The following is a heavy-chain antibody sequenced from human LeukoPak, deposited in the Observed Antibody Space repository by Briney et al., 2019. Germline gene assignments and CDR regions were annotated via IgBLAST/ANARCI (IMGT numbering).Heavy chain of an antibody. CDR2: IYYSGST. J-gene: IGHJ4*02. D-gene: IGHD4-17*01. CDR3: ARADMTTVTTGASGSFDY. Sequence: SETLSLTCTVSGGSISSGGYSWSWIRQHPGKGLEWIGYIYYSGSTYYNPSLKSRVTISVDTSKNQFSLKLSSVTAADTAVYYCARADMTTVTTGASGSFDYWGQGTLVTVSS. V-gene: IGHV4-31*03. CDR1: GGSISSGGYS.